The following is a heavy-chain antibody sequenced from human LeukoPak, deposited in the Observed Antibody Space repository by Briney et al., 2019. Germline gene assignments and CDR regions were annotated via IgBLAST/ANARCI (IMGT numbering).Heavy chain of an antibody. CDR2: ISAYNGDT. J-gene: IGHJ4*02. V-gene: IGHV1-18*03. D-gene: IGHD4-23*01. CDR1: GYTFSSYG. Sequence: ASVKVSCKASGYTFSSYGISWVRQAPGQGLEWMGWISAYNGDTNYAQKFQGRVTMTTDTSTSTAYMELRSLRSDDMAVYYCVRESATVANFDYWGQGTLVTVSS. CDR3: VRESATVANFDY.